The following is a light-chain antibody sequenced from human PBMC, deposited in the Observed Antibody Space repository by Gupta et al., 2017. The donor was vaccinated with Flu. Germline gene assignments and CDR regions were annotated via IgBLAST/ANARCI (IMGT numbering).Light chain of an antibody. CDR3: QFYDLSPPN. J-gene: IGKJ2*01. V-gene: IGKV3-20*01. Sequence: EIVLTQSPGTLSLSPGERATLSCRASQTVGGVYLAWYQHRPGQAPRLLIYATSIRATGIPDRSSGSGSGTDFTLTVSRLEPEDFAVYYCQFYDLSPPNFGQGTRLEIK. CDR1: QTVGGVY. CDR2: ATS.